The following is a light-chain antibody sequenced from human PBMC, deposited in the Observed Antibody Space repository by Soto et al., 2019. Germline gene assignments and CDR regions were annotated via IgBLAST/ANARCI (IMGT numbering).Light chain of an antibody. CDR1: SSNIGNYNY. Sequence: QSALTQPRSVSGSPGQAITISCTGTSSNIGNYNYVSWYQHHPGKAPKLLIYDVSKRPSGVPDRFSGSKSGNTASLTISGLQAEDEADYFCCSYAGSYTFYVFGTETKVTVL. CDR2: DVS. V-gene: IGLV2-11*01. CDR3: CSYAGSYTFYV. J-gene: IGLJ1*01.